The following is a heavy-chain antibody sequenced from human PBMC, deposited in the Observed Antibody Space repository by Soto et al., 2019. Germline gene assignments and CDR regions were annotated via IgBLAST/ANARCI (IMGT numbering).Heavy chain of an antibody. D-gene: IGHD3-9*01. J-gene: IGHJ4*02. Sequence: QVQLQESGPGLVTPSGTLSLTCAVSSGSIFSSNWWSWVRQPPGKGLEWIGDIRNNGGAANYSPSLRSRVIISVDTSKNEFSLKLFSVTAADTAVYYCASHLVMTGTRGFDHWGLGTLVTVSS. CDR1: SGSIFSSNW. V-gene: IGHV4-4*02. CDR2: IRNNGGAA. CDR3: ASHLVMTGTRGFDH.